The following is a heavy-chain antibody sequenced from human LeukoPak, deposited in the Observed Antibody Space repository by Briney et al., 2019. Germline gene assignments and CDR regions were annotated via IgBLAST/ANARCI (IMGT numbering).Heavy chain of an antibody. J-gene: IGHJ4*02. D-gene: IGHD2-15*01. CDR1: GFTVSSNY. CDR3: ARGYCGGGSCYFDY. CDR2: IYSGGST. V-gene: IGHV3-66*01. Sequence: GGSLRLSCAASGFTVSSNYMSWVRQAPGKGLEWVSVIYSGGSTYYADSVKGRFSISRDNSKNTLYLQMNSLRAEDTAVYYCARGYCGGGSCYFDYWGQGTLVTVSS.